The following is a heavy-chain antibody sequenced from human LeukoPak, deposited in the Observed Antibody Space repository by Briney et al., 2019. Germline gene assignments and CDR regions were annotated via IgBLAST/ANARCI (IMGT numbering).Heavy chain of an antibody. CDR1: TVSGSSGNF. CDR2: VHKSGRT. D-gene: IGHD1-26*01. J-gene: IGHJ4*02. CDR3: ARELLGAPTPGAY. V-gene: IGHV4-4*02. Sequence: PSETLSLTCALSTVSGSSGNFWSWVRQPPGEGLEWIGEVHKSGRTNYNPSLKTRVTISIDASKNQLSLELTSVTAADTAVYYCARELLGAPTPGAYWGQGTRDTVSS.